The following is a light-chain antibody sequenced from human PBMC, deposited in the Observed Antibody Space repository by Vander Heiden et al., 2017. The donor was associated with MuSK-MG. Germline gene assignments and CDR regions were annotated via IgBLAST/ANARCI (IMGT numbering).Light chain of an antibody. CDR2: AAS. Sequence: FQMAPSPSSLSASVGDQVPITCRASQDIRSYLAWYQQTPGKVPKLLIYAASTLQPGVPARFSGSGSGTDFTLTISSLHPEDVTTYYCQRYNTAPFTFGHGTKVDIK. CDR1: QDIRSY. J-gene: IGKJ3*01. V-gene: IGKV1-27*01. CDR3: QRYNTAPFT.